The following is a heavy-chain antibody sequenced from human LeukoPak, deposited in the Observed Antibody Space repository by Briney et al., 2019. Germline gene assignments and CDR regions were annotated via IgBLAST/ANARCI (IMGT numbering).Heavy chain of an antibody. CDR3: ARVIGESVTRYYYYYMDV. V-gene: IGHV1-2*02. CDR2: INPNSGGT. J-gene: IGHJ6*03. Sequence: ASVKVSCKAPGGTFSSYAISWVRQAPGQGLEWMRWINPNSGGTNYAQKFQGRVTMTRDTSISTAYMELSRLRSDDTAVYYCARVIGESVTRYYYYYMDVWGKGTTVTVSS. CDR1: GGTFSSYA. D-gene: IGHD4-17*01.